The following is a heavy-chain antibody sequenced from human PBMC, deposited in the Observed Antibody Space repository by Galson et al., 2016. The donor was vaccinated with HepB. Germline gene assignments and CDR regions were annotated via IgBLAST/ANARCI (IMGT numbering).Heavy chain of an antibody. V-gene: IGHV2-70*04. CDR3: ARWYDYSPLGYFDF. J-gene: IGHJ4*02. D-gene: IGHD4-11*01. CDR1: GSSLSTTGVR. Sequence: PALVKPTQTLTLTCTFSGSSLSTTGVRVSWIRQPPGKALEWLARIDWDDDKFYSTSLKTRLTLSKDTSKNQVVLTMTNMDPVDTATYYCARWYDYSPLGYFDFWGQGTLVTVSS. CDR2: IDWDDDK.